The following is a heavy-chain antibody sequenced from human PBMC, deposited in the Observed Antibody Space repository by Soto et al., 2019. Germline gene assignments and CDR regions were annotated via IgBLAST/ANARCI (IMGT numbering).Heavy chain of an antibody. V-gene: IGHV5-10-1*01. CDR1: GYSFTSYW. J-gene: IGHJ6*02. D-gene: IGHD6-13*01. CDR2: IDPSDSYT. Sequence: PGESLKISCKGSGYSFTSYWISWVRQMPGKGLEWMGRIDPSDSYTNYSPSFQGHVTISADKSISTAYLQCSSLKASDTAMYYCARRLYTAAAGYYYGMDVWGQGTTVTVSS. CDR3: ARRLYTAAAGYYYGMDV.